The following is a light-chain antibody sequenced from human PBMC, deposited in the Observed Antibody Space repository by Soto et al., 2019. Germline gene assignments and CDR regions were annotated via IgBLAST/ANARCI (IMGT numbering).Light chain of an antibody. CDR1: QSVSSY. CDR3: QQGGSWPLPFT. CDR2: DAS. V-gene: IGKV3-11*01. Sequence: EIVLTQSPATLSLSPGERATLSCRASQSVSSYLAWYQQKPGQPPRLLIYDASNRATGIPARFSGSGSGTDFTLTISSLEPEDFAVYYCQQGGSWPLPFTFGPGTKVGIK. J-gene: IGKJ3*01.